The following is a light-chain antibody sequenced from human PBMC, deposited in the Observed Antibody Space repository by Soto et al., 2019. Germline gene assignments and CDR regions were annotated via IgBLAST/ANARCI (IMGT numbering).Light chain of an antibody. V-gene: IGKV3D-20*01. J-gene: IGKJ1*01. CDR3: QQYGSSPWT. CDR2: DAS. CDR1: QSVSNTY. Sequence: EIVLTQSPATLSLSPGERATLSCGASQSVSNTYLAWYQQKPGLAPRLLIYDASSRATGIPDRFSGSGSGTDFTLTISRLEPEDFAVYYCQQYGSSPWTFGQGTKVEVK.